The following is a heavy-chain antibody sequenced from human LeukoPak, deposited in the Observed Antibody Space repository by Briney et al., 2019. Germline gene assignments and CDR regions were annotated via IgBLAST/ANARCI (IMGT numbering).Heavy chain of an antibody. CDR1: GYTFTSYY. V-gene: IGHV1-46*01. CDR2: INPSGGST. CDR3: ARGLVPKGGQRQDFWSGYRYYFDY. J-gene: IGHJ4*02. Sequence: GASVKVSCKASGYTFTSYYTHWVRQAPGQGLEWMGIINPSGGSTSYAQKFQGRVTMTRDMSTSTVYMELSSVTAADTAVYYCARGLVPKGGQRQDFWSGYRYYFDYWGQGTLVTVSS. D-gene: IGHD3-3*01.